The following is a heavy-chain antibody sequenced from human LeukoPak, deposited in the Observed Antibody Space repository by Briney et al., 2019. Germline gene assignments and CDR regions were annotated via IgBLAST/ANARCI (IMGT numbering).Heavy chain of an antibody. Sequence: PGGSLRLSCAASGFTFSSYAMSWVRQAPGKGLEWVSAISGSGGSTYYADSVKGRFTISRDNSKSTLYLQMNSLRAEDTAVYYCALRETAAGPFDYWGQGTLVTVSS. CDR1: GFTFSSYA. J-gene: IGHJ4*02. D-gene: IGHD6-13*01. CDR2: ISGSGGST. V-gene: IGHV3-23*01. CDR3: ALRETAAGPFDY.